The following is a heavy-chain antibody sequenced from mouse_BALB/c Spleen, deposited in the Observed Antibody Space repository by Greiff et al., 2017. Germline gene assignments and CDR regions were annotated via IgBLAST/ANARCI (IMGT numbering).Heavy chain of an antibody. CDR1: GYSITSDYA. V-gene: IGHV3-2*02. CDR2: ISYSGST. J-gene: IGHJ4*01. D-gene: IGHD2-1*01. Sequence: DVQLQESGPGLVKPSQSLSLTCTVTGYSITSDYAWNWIRQFPGNKLEWMGYISYSGSTSYNPSLKSRISITRDTSKNQFFLQLNSVTTEDTATYYCARRGNYGYYAMDYWGQGTSVTVSS. CDR3: ARRGNYGYYAMDY.